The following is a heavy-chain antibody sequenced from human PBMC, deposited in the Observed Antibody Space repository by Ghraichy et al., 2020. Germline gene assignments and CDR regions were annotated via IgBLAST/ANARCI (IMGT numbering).Heavy chain of an antibody. CDR2: ISYHGRNK. D-gene: IGHD2-15*01. CDR3: AREDCSGGSCYGGIDY. CDR1: GFTLSSYA. Sequence: GGSLRLSCTASGFTLSSYAMHWVRQAPGKGLEWVAVISYHGRNKYYADSVKGRFTISRDSSKNTLYLQVNSLRADDTAVYYCAREDCSGGSCYGGIDYWGQGTLVTVSS. V-gene: IGHV3-30-3*01. J-gene: IGHJ4*02.